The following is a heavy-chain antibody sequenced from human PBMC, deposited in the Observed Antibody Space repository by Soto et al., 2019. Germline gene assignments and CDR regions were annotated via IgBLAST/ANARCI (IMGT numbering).Heavy chain of an antibody. V-gene: IGHV4-31*03. Sequence: QVQLQESGPGLVKPSQTLSLTCTVSGGSISSGGYYWSWIRQHPGKGLEWIGYIYYSGSTYYNPSLNSRVTISVDTSKNLFSLKLSSVTAADTAVYYCATHYYGSGTYWFDPWGQGTLVTVSS. D-gene: IGHD3-10*01. CDR3: ATHYYGSGTYWFDP. J-gene: IGHJ5*02. CDR1: GGSISSGGYY. CDR2: IYYSGST.